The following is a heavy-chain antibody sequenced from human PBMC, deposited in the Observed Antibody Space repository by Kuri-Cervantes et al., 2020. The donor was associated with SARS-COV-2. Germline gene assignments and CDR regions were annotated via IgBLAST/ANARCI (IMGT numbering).Heavy chain of an antibody. Sequence: LSLTCAASGFTFSSYGMHWVRQAPGKGLEWVAVISYDGSNKYYADSVRGRFTISRDNSKNTLYLQMNSLRAEDTAVYYCARDHGLGATDFDYWGQGTLVTVSS. CDR3: ARDHGLGATDFDY. D-gene: IGHD1-26*01. V-gene: IGHV3-30*03. CDR1: GFTFSSYG. J-gene: IGHJ4*02. CDR2: ISYDGSNK.